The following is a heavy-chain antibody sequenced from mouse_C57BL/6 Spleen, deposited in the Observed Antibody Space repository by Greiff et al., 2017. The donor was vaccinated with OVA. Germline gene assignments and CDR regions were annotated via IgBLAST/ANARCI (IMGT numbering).Heavy chain of an antibody. CDR2: ISNGGGST. CDR1: GFTFSDYY. V-gene: IGHV5-12*01. Sequence: EVKLVESGGGLVQPGGSLKLPCAASGFTFSDYYMYWVRQTPEKRLEWVAYISNGGGSTYYPDTVKGRFTIARDNTKNTLYLQMSRLKSEDTAMYYCARQEGYLWYFDVWGTGTTVTVSS. J-gene: IGHJ1*03. CDR3: ARQEGYLWYFDV.